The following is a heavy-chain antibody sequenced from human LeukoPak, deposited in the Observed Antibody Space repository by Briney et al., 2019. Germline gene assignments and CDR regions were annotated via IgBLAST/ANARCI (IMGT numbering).Heavy chain of an antibody. CDR1: GCTFSGYD. D-gene: IGHD6-13*01. Sequence: GGTLTLSCTPSGCTFSGYDTIWLRQAPGKGLEWVSTVSGSGATTYYAESVKGRFTISRDNSRSTVYLQMNSLRAEDTAVYYCSKDRRRTISWYVSDYWGQGTLVTVSS. J-gene: IGHJ4*02. V-gene: IGHV3-23*01. CDR2: VSGSGATT. CDR3: SKDRRRTISWYVSDY.